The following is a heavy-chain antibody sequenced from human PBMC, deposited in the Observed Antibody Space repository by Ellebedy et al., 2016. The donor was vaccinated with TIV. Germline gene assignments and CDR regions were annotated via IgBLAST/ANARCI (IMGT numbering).Heavy chain of an antibody. Sequence: GESLKISCAASGFTFSSYWMHWVRQAPGKGLVWVSRINSDGSSTNYADSVKGRFTISRDNAKNTLYLQMNSLRAEDTAVYYCARVAVVTPGRAFDIWGQGTMVTVSS. D-gene: IGHD4-23*01. V-gene: IGHV3-74*01. CDR3: ARVAVVTPGRAFDI. J-gene: IGHJ3*02. CDR1: GFTFSSYW. CDR2: INSDGSST.